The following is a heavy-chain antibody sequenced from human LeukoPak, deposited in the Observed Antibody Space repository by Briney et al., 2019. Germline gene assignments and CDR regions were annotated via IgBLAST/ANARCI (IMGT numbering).Heavy chain of an antibody. J-gene: IGHJ4*02. Sequence: GGSLRLSCATAGFTFSSNWMSWVRHAPGRGLDWVANIKPDGSAEYYAASVKGRFTVSRDNAKNSLYLQMNSLRVEDTAVYYCARANNSSWHNWGQGTLVTVSS. CDR1: GFTFSSNW. D-gene: IGHD6-13*01. CDR2: IKPDGSAE. CDR3: ARANNSSWHN. V-gene: IGHV3-7*01.